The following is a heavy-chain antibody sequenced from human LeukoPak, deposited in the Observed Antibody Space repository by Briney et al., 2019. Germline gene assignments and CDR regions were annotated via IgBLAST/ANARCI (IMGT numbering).Heavy chain of an antibody. D-gene: IGHD4-23*01. J-gene: IGHJ4*02. Sequence: SETLSLTCTVSGASITNSYWNWVRQPPGKGLGWIGYIYSSGNTNYNPSLKSRVTISLDVSKNQFSLKPTSVTAADTAVYYCANSYDGKIVPFDNWGQGALVAVSS. CDR1: GASITNSY. V-gene: IGHV4-4*09. CDR2: IYSSGNT. CDR3: ANSYDGKIVPFDN.